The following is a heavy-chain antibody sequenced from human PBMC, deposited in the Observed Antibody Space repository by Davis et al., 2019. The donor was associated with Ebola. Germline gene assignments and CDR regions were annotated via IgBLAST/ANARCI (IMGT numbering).Heavy chain of an antibody. CDR3: AKGSIFGAIPYYYGMDV. CDR1: GFTFDDYA. D-gene: IGHD3-3*01. J-gene: IGHJ6*02. V-gene: IGHV3-9*01. Sequence: LGGSLRLSCAASGFTFDDYAMHWVRQAPGKGLEWVSGISWNSGSIGYADSVKGRFTISRDNAKNSLYLQMNSLRAEDTALYYCAKGSIFGAIPYYYGMDVWGQGTTVTVSS. CDR2: ISWNSGSI.